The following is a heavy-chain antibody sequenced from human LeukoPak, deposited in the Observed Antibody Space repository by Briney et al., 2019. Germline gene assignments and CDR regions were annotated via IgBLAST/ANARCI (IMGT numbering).Heavy chain of an antibody. V-gene: IGHV3-23*01. CDR2: ISYDGADI. J-gene: IGHJ4*02. Sequence: GGSLRLSCAASGFTFSSFAMTWVRQAPGRGLEWVSTISYDGADIEYADSVKGRFPISRDNAKNTVYLQMNSLRAEDTGVYYCAKATVVDPGSGRNFYFDYWGQGAPVTVSS. D-gene: IGHD3-10*01. CDR3: AKATVVDPGSGRNFYFDY. CDR1: GFTFSSFA.